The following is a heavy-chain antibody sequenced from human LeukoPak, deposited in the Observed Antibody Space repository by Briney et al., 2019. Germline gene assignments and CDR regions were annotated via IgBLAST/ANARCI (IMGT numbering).Heavy chain of an antibody. Sequence: SVKVSCKASGGTFSSYAISWVRQAPGQGLEWMGRITPILGIANYAQKFQGRVTITADKSTSTAYMELSSLRSEDTAVYYCAREERQNDAFDIWGQGTMVTVSS. CDR3: AREERQNDAFDI. CDR2: ITPILGIA. V-gene: IGHV1-69*04. J-gene: IGHJ3*02. D-gene: IGHD5-24*01. CDR1: GGTFSSYA.